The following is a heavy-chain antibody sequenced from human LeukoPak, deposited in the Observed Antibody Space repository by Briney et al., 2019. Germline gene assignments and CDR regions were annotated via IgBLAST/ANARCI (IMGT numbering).Heavy chain of an antibody. D-gene: IGHD1-20*01. CDR2: INPNSGGT. Sequence: ASVKVSCKASGYTFTAYYIHWVRQAPGQGLEWMGWINPNSGGTDYAQRFQGRVTMTGDTSISTAYMDLSRLRSDDTAVYYCARGYNWNYFDYWGQGTLVTVSP. CDR3: ARGYNWNYFDY. V-gene: IGHV1-2*02. J-gene: IGHJ4*02. CDR1: GYTFTAYY.